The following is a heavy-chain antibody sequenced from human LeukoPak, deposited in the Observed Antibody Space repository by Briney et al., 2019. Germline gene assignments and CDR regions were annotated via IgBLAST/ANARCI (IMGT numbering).Heavy chain of an antibody. D-gene: IGHD1-1*01. J-gene: IGHJ4*02. V-gene: IGHV3-21*01. Sequence: GGSLRLSCAAPGFTFSSYSMNWVRQAPGKGLEWVSSISSSSSYIYYADSVKGRFTISRDNAKNSLYLQMNSLRAEDTAVYYCARGRTGTAVYWGQGTLVTVSS. CDR3: ARGRTGTAVY. CDR1: GFTFSSYS. CDR2: ISSSSSYI.